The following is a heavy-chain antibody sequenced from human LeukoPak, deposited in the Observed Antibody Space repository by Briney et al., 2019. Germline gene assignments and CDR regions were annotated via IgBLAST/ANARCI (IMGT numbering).Heavy chain of an antibody. Sequence: GGSLRLSCVASGFTFSTYWIAWVLHAPARGLEWGANIKEDESAKHQADSVKGRFTIFRDNAQNSVYLQMSSVRGEDTAVYYCARDVGGSLDYWGQGTLVTVSS. V-gene: IGHV3-7*01. CDR3: ARDVGGSLDY. D-gene: IGHD1-26*01. CDR1: GFTFSTYW. CDR2: IKEDESAK. J-gene: IGHJ4*02.